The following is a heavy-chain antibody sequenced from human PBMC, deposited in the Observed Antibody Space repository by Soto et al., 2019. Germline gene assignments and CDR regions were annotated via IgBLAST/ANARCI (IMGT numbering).Heavy chain of an antibody. CDR3: TTLLAGPAWGDDY. J-gene: IGHJ4*02. CDR2: IRRKKDDERK. Sequence: EVQPVESGGGLGKPGGSLRLSCAASGFTFSNAWLSWVRQVPGKGLEGVGQIRRKKDDERKDYAAPVKDRVIISRDDSKQTVDLQMNSLKIEDTDVYYCTTLLAGPAWGDDYWGQGTLVTVSS. V-gene: IGHV3-15*01. CDR1: GFTFSNAW. D-gene: IGHD6-19*01.